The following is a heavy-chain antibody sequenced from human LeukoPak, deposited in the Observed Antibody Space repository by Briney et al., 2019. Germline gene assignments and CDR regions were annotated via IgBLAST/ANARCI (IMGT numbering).Heavy chain of an antibody. CDR2: ICVRGDT. V-gene: IGHV3-13*01. CDR3: TKKSCGRRAACAGGSYYDF. J-gene: IGHJ2*01. Sequence: GGALRLSCAASGYTFSKDDCYWVRQALGKGLEWVAAICVRGDTYYAESVKGRFTISGEEAANCFYLQMSRLGAGDPALSFFTKKSCGRRAACAGGSYYDFWGRGALVTVSS. CDR1: GYTFSKDD. D-gene: IGHD2-15*01.